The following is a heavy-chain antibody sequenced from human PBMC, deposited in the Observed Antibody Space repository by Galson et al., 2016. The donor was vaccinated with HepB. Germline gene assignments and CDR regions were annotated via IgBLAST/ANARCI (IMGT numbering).Heavy chain of an antibody. Sequence: SLRLSCAASGFTFSDYAMHWVRQAPGKGLESVSGINDYGDTKHYGDAVKGRFTISRDDCKNTVYVQMNSLRTEDTALYYCVKDRAGFYAFDIWGQGTVVTVSS. V-gene: IGHV3-64*05. D-gene: IGHD6-19*01. CDR2: INDYGDTK. CDR1: GFTFSDYA. J-gene: IGHJ3*02. CDR3: VKDRAGFYAFDI.